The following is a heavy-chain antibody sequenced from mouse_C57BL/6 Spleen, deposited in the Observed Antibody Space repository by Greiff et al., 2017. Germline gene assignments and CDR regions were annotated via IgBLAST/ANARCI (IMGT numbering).Heavy chain of an antibody. J-gene: IGHJ4*01. CDR2: ILPGSGST. Sequence: QVQLQQSGAELMKPGASVKLSCKAPGYTFTGYWIEWVKQRPGHGLEWIGEILPGSGSTNYNEKFKGKATLTADTSSNTSYMQLSGLTTEDAAIYCCARRNVYDYYAMDYWGQGTSVTVSS. CDR1: GYTFTGYW. D-gene: IGHD1-1*01. CDR3: ARRNVYDYYAMDY. V-gene: IGHV1-9*01.